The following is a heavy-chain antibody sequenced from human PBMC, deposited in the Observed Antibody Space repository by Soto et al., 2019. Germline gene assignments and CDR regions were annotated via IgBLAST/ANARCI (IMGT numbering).Heavy chain of an antibody. CDR3: ASPRGYCSGGSCYHYMDV. CDR1: GGTFSSYT. D-gene: IGHD2-15*01. V-gene: IGHV1-69*02. Sequence: GASVKVSCKASGGTFSSYTISWVRQAPGQGLEWMGRIIPILGIANYAQKFQGRVTITADKSTSTAYMELSSLRSEDTAVYYCASPRGYCSGGSCYHYMDVWGKGTTVTVSS. J-gene: IGHJ6*03. CDR2: IIPILGIA.